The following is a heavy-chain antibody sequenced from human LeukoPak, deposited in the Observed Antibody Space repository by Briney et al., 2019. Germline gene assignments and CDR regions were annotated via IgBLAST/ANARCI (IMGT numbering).Heavy chain of an antibody. V-gene: IGHV3-7*01. J-gene: IGHJ5*02. CDR2: INQDGSQK. CDR3: ARALNRELHDNWFDP. CDR1: GFTFSSHW. D-gene: IGHD1-26*01. Sequence: GGSLRLSCAGSGFTFSSHWIGWVRQAPGKGLEWVAHINQDGSQKYYVDSVEGRFAISRDNAKNSLYLQMNSLRAEDTAVYYCARALNRELHDNWFDPWGQGTLVTVSS.